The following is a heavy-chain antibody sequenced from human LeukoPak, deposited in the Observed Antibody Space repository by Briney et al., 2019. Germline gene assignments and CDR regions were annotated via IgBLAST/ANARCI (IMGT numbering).Heavy chain of an antibody. CDR3: AKAAEWELLSL. D-gene: IGHD1-26*01. CDR1: GFTFSSYG. CDR2: ISYDGSNK. Sequence: PGGSLRLSCAASGFTFSSYGMHWVRQAPGKGLEWVAVISYDGSNKYYADSVKGRFTISRDNSKNTLYLQMNSLRAEDTAVYYCAKAAEWELLSLWGQGALVTVSS. J-gene: IGHJ4*02. V-gene: IGHV3-30*18.